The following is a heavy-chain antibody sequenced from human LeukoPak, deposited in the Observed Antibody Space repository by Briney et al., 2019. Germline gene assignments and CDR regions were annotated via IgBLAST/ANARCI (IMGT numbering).Heavy chain of an antibody. CDR2: ISSDGGSP. V-gene: IGHV3-64*02. CDR1: GFTFNNHP. CDR3: ARADYDSGAYYADF. D-gene: IGHD3-22*01. J-gene: IGHJ4*02. Sequence: GGSLRLSCAASGFTFNNHPMHWVRQTPGKGLEYVSAISSDGGSPYYADSVKGRFTISRDNSKNTLYLQMGSLRDEDTAVYYCARADYDSGAYYADFWGQGTLVTVSS.